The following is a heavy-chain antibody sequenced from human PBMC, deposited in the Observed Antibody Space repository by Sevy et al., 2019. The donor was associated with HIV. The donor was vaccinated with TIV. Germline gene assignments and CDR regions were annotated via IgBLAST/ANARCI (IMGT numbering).Heavy chain of an antibody. V-gene: IGHV6-1*01. CDR3: ARGFLQGGFDS. CDR2: THYRSKWYN. CDR1: GDSVSSDSTG. Sequence: KQSQTLSLTCAISGDSVSSDSTGWNWIRQSPSRGLEWLGRTHYRSKWYNDYAVSVKGRITINPDTSKNQFSLQLNSVTPEDTAVYFCARGFLQGGFDSWGQGTLVTVPS. D-gene: IGHD3-16*01. J-gene: IGHJ4*02.